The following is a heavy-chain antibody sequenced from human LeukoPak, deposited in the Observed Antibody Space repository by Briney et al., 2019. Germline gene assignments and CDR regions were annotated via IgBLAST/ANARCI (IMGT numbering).Heavy chain of an antibody. CDR2: CYSGGST. CDR3: ATGERMVRGDGVDY. D-gene: IGHD3-10*01. CDR1: GFTVRNNY. V-gene: IGHV3-66*01. J-gene: IGHJ4*02. Sequence: PGGSLRLSCAASGFTVRNNYMSWVRQAPGKGVEWLSVCYSGGSTYYADSVKGRFTISRDNSKNTLYLQMNSLRAEDTAVYFCATGERMVRGDGVDYWGEGTLVTVSS.